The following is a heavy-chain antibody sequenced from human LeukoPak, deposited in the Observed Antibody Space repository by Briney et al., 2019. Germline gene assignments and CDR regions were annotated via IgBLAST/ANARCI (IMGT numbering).Heavy chain of an antibody. V-gene: IGHV3-30*03. Sequence: PGGSLRLSCAASGFTFSSYGMHWVRQAPGKGLEWVAVISYDGSNKYYADSVKGRFTISRDNSKNTLYLQMNSLRAEDTAVYYCATTTRQLWSNFDYWGQGTLVTVSS. D-gene: IGHD5-18*01. CDR3: ATTTRQLWSNFDY. J-gene: IGHJ4*02. CDR2: ISYDGSNK. CDR1: GFTFSSYG.